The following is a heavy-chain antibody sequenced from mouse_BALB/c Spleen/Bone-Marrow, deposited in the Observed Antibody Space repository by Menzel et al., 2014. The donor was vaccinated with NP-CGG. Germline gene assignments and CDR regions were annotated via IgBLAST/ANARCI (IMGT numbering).Heavy chain of an antibody. J-gene: IGHJ3*01. CDR2: IWAGGST. D-gene: IGHD2-4*01. CDR3: ARDRGDYVFAY. CDR1: GFSLTSYG. Sequence: VKLVESGPGLVAPSQSLSITCTVSGFSLTSYGVHWVRQPPGKGLEWLGVIWAGGSTNYNSALMSRLSISKDNSKSQVFLKMNSLQTDDAAMYYCARDRGDYVFAYWGQGTLVTVSA. V-gene: IGHV2-9*02.